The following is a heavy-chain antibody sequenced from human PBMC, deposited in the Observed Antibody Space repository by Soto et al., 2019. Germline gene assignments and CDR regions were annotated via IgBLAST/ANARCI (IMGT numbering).Heavy chain of an antibody. CDR3: ARDMGVFWSGYPEGGFDY. D-gene: IGHD3-3*01. Sequence: EAQLEESGGGLVQPGGSLRLSCAASGFTFTNYWMSWVRQAPGKGLEWVANIKQDGSEKYYADSAKGRFIISRDNAKTSLYLQMNSLRAEDTAVYYCARDMGVFWSGYPEGGFDYWGQGTPVTVSS. V-gene: IGHV3-7*01. J-gene: IGHJ4*02. CDR2: IKQDGSEK. CDR1: GFTFTNYW.